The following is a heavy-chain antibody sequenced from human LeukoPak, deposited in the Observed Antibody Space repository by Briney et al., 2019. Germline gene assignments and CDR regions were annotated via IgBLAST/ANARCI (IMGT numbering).Heavy chain of an antibody. Sequence: GGSLRLSCAASGFTFSSYWMSWVRQAPAKALEWVANIKQDGSEKYYVDSVKGRFTISRDNAKNSLYLQMNSLRAEDTAVYYCAREGYDILTGPRYRPWYFDLWGRGTLVTVSS. J-gene: IGHJ2*01. CDR3: AREGYDILTGPRYRPWYFDL. D-gene: IGHD3-9*01. V-gene: IGHV3-7*01. CDR1: GFTFSSYW. CDR2: IKQDGSEK.